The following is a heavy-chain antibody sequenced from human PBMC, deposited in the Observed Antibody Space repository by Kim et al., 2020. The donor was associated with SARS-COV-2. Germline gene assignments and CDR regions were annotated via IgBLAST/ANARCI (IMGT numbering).Heavy chain of an antibody. Sequence: SETLSLTCAVYGGSFSGYYWSWIRQPPGKGLEWIGEINHSGSTNYNPSLKSRVTISVDTSKNQFSLKLSSVTAADTAVYYCARGPRLDYWGQGTLVTVSS. V-gene: IGHV4-34*01. J-gene: IGHJ4*02. CDR2: INHSGST. CDR1: GGSFSGYY. CDR3: ARGPRLDY. D-gene: IGHD3-16*01.